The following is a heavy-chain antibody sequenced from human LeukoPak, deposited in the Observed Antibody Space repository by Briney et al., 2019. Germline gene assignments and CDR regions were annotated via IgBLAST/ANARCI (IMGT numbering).Heavy chain of an antibody. CDR1: GGSFSGYY. D-gene: IGHD2-2*01. V-gene: IGHV4-34*01. CDR2: INHSGST. J-gene: IGHJ5*02. Sequence: SETLSLTCAVYGGSFSGYYWSWIRQPPGKGLEWIGEINHSGSTNYNPSLKSRVTISVGTSKNQFSLKLSSVTAADTAVYYCARGDCSSTSCYFFSYWFDPWGQGTLVTVSS. CDR3: ARGDCSSTSCYFFSYWFDP.